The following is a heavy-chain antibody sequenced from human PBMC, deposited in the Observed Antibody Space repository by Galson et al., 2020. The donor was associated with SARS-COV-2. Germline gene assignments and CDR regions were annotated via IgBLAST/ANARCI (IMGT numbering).Heavy chain of an antibody. CDR3: ARHTYSSGYYNYYYIDV. V-gene: IGHV4-39*01. Sequence: SETLSLTCTVSGGSTSSSRHYWGWIRQPPGKGLEWIVSIHYSGSTFYDPSLKSRVTISVDTSKNQLSLKLSSVTAADTAVYFCARHTYSSGYYNYYYIDVWGKGTTVTISS. D-gene: IGHD6-19*01. J-gene: IGHJ6*03. CDR2: IHYSGST. CDR1: GGSTSSSRHY.